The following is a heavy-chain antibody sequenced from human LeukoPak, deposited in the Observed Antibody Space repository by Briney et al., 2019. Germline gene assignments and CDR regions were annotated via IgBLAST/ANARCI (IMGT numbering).Heavy chain of an antibody. CDR3: ARVGDHFHWYLDL. V-gene: IGHV3-53*01. D-gene: IGHD3-10*01. J-gene: IGHJ2*01. CDR1: GFTVSTNY. CDR2: LYSGSDT. Sequence: PGGSLRLSCAASGFTVSTNYMNWVRQALGKGLEWVSILYSGSDTYYADSVKGRFTISRDSSKNILSLQMNNLRAEDTAVYYCARVGDHFHWYLDLWGRGTLVTVSS.